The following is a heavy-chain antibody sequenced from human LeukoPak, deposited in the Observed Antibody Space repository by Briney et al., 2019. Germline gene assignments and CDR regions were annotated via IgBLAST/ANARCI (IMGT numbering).Heavy chain of an antibody. D-gene: IGHD3-22*01. CDR1: GGSISSYY. CDR2: IYTSGST. J-gene: IGHJ4*02. Sequence: SSETLSLTCTVSGGSISSYYWSWIRQPAGKGLEWIGRIYTSGSTNYNPSLKSRVTMSVDTSKNQFSLKLSSVTAADTAVYYCASAGEYYHDSSGYYFDYFDYWGQGTLVTVSS. V-gene: IGHV4-4*07. CDR3: ASAGEYYHDSSGYYFDYFDY.